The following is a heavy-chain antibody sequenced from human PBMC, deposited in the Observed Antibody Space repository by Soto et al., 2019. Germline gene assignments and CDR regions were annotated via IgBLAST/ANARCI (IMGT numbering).Heavy chain of an antibody. V-gene: IGHV6-1*01. Sequence: SQPLSLTCSISWDSFSSNIAACNCIRQSPSRGLEWLGRTYYRSKWYNDYAVSVKSRITINPDTSKNQFSLQLNSVTPEDTAVYYCARDNITGTTKVFWFDPWGQGTLVTVSS. D-gene: IGHD1-7*01. CDR1: WDSFSSNIAA. J-gene: IGHJ5*02. CDR3: ARDNITGTTKVFWFDP. CDR2: TYYRSKWYN.